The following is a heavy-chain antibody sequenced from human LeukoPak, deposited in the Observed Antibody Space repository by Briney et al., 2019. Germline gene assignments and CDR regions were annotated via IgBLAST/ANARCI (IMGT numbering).Heavy chain of an antibody. CDR2: INHSGST. CDR3: ARASTYSSGWKYFDY. J-gene: IGHJ4*02. Sequence: SETLSLTCTVSGGSISTSNYYWGWIRQPPGKGLEWIGEINHSGSTNYNPSLKSRVTISVDTSKNQFSLKLSSVTAADTAVYYCARASTYSSGWKYFDYWGQGTLVTVSS. D-gene: IGHD6-19*01. CDR1: GGSISTSNYY. V-gene: IGHV4-39*07.